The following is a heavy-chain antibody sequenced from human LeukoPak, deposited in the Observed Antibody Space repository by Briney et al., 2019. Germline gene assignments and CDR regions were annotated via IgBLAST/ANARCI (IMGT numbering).Heavy chain of an antibody. V-gene: IGHV4-59*11. CDR3: ARLKATVSIHAYFDS. J-gene: IGHJ4*02. CDR2: IDHGGST. D-gene: IGHD4-17*01. CDR1: GGSFSSHY. Sequence: ASETLSLTCTVSGGSFSSHYWTWIRQPPGKGLEWIGYIDHGGSTNYNPSLRSRVSISSDTSKIQFSLELTSVTAADTAVYYCARLKATVSIHAYFDSWGQGTLVTVSS.